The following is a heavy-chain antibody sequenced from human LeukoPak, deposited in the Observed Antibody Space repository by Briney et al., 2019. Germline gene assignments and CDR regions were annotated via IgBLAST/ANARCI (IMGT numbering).Heavy chain of an antibody. V-gene: IGHV4-59*08. J-gene: IGHJ4*02. D-gene: IGHD3-9*01. CDR3: ARGTENYDILTGYLYYFDY. CDR2: IYYSGST. Sequence: SETLSLTCTVSGGSISSYYWTWIRQPPGKGLEWIGYIYYSGSTNYNPSLKSRVTISVDTSKNQFSLKLTSVTAADTAVYYCARGTENYDILTGYLYYFDYWGQGTLVTVSS. CDR1: GGSISSYY.